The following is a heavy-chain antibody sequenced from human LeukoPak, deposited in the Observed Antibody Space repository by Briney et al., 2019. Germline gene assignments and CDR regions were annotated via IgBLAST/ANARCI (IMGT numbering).Heavy chain of an antibody. J-gene: IGHJ6*03. D-gene: IGHD3-9*01. Sequence: SSETLSLTCTVSGGSISSDYWSWSRQPPGKGLEWGGYIYYSGSRNYNDSLKSRVTISVDTSKNKFSLKLRYVTAADTAVYYCARDREYYDILAGPRYYMAVWGKGTTVTVSS. V-gene: IGHV4-59*01. CDR1: GGSISSDY. CDR2: IYYSGSR. CDR3: ARDREYYDILAGPRYYMAV.